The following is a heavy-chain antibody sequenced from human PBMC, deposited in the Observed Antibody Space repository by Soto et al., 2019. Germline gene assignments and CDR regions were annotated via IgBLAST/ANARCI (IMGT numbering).Heavy chain of an antibody. D-gene: IGHD3-10*01. Sequence: GGSLRLSCAASGFTFSSYSMNWVRQAPGKGLEWVSYISSSSSTIYYADSVKGRFTISRDNSKNTLYLQMNSLRAEDTAVYYCAKGALWFGELLMYLYFDYWGQGTLVTVSS. CDR3: AKGALWFGELLMYLYFDY. CDR1: GFTFSSYS. J-gene: IGHJ4*02. CDR2: ISSSSSTI. V-gene: IGHV3-48*01.